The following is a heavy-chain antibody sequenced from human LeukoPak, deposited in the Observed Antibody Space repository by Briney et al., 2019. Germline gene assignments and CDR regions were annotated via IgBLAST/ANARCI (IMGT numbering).Heavy chain of an antibody. J-gene: IGHJ6*02. D-gene: IGHD4-23*01. Sequence: RASETLSLTCAVYGGSFSGYYWSWIRQPPGKGLEWIGEINHSGSTNYNPSLKSRVTISVDTSKNQFSLKLSSVTAADTAVYYCARGPGGDYGGKGSYYYYYGMDVWGQGTTVTVSS. CDR2: INHSGST. CDR3: ARGPGGDYGGKGSYYYYYGMDV. V-gene: IGHV4-34*01. CDR1: GGSFSGYY.